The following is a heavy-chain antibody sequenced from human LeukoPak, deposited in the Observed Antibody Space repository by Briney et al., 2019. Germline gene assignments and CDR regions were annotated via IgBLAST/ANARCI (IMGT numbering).Heavy chain of an antibody. V-gene: IGHV4-61*02. CDR3: ARESDYYEDY. Sequence: SQTLSLTCTVSGASISSGSRYWSWIRQSAGKGLEWIGRIHPSDYTTYNPSLNRRVTISLDSSRNQFSLRLTSLTAADTALYYCARESDYYEDYWGQGTLVTVSS. D-gene: IGHD3-22*01. CDR1: GASISSGSRY. J-gene: IGHJ4*02. CDR2: IHPSDYT.